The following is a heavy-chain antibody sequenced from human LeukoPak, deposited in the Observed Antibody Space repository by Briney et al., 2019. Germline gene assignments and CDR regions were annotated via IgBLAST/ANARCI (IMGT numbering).Heavy chain of an antibody. Sequence: GGSLRLSCAASGFTFSSYSMNWVRQAPGKGLEWVSSISSSSSYIYYADSVKGRFTISRDNAKNSLYLQMNSLKAEDTAVYYCARDHFRSYDSSGYPDYWGQGTLVTVSS. CDR3: ARDHFRSYDSSGYPDY. CDR2: ISSSSSYI. J-gene: IGHJ4*02. CDR1: GFTFSSYS. D-gene: IGHD3-22*01. V-gene: IGHV3-21*01.